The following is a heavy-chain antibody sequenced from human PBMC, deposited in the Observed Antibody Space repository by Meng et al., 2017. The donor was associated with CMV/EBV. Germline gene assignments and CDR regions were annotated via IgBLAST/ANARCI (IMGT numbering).Heavy chain of an antibody. D-gene: IGHD6-13*01. V-gene: IGHV4-34*01. CDR1: GGSFSGYY. CDR3: ARGRSGTGRRRIAAAGWFDP. Sequence: SETLSLTCAVYGGSFSGYYWSWIRQPPGKGLEWIGEINHSGSTNYNPPLKSRVTISVDTSKNQFSLKLSSVTAADTAVYYCARGRSGTGRRRIAAAGWFDPWGQGTLVTVSS. J-gene: IGHJ5*02. CDR2: INHSGST.